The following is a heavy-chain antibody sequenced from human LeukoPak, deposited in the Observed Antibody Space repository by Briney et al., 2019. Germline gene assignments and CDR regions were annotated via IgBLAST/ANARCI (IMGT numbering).Heavy chain of an antibody. CDR3: ARGPRSYYYYMDV. J-gene: IGHJ6*03. D-gene: IGHD3-16*01. CDR2: IYYSGST. V-gene: IGHV4-39*07. Sequence: SETLSLTCTVSGGSISSNSYYWGWIRQPPGKGLEWIGNIYYSGSTYYNPSLKSRVTISVDTSKNQFSLKLSSVTAADTAVYYCARGPRSYYYYMDVWGKGTTVTVSS. CDR1: GGSISSNSYY.